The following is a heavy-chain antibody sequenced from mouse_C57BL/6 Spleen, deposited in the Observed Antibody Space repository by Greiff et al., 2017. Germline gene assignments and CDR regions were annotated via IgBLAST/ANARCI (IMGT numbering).Heavy chain of an antibody. CDR1: GYSITSGYY. CDR2: ISYDGSN. V-gene: IGHV3-6*01. CDR3: ARGSYAMDY. J-gene: IGHJ4*01. Sequence: EVKLQESGPGLVKPSQSLSLTCSVTGYSITSGYYWNWIRQFPGNKLEWMGYISYDGSNNYNPSLKNRISITRDTSKNQFFLKLNSVTTKDTATYYCARGSYAMDYWGQGTSVTVSS.